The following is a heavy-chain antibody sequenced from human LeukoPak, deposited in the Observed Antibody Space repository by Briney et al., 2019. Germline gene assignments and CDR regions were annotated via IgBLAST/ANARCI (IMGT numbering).Heavy chain of an antibody. CDR2: IIPIFGTA. CDR3: ARDFVGGIAVADRDNWFDP. D-gene: IGHD6-19*01. Sequence: SVKVSCKASGGTFSSYAISWVRQAPGQGLEWMGGIIPIFGTANYAQKFQGRVTITTDESTSTAYMELSSLRSEDTAVYYCARDFVGGIAVADRDNWFDPWGQGTLVTLSS. J-gene: IGHJ5*02. V-gene: IGHV1-69*05. CDR1: GGTFSSYA.